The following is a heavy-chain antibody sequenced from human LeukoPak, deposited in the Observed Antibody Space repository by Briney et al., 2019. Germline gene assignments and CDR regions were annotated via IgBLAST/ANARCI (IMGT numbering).Heavy chain of an antibody. CDR3: ARKRPTIFGVVTWFDP. V-gene: IGHV4-38-2*02. CDR2: IYHSGST. D-gene: IGHD3-3*01. CDR1: GYSISSGYY. J-gene: IGHJ5*02. Sequence: SETLSLTCTVSGYSISSGYYWGWIRRPPGKGLEWIGSIYHSGSTYYNPSLKSRVTISVDTSKNQFSLKLSSVTAADTAVYYCARKRPTIFGVVTWFDPWGQGTLVTVSS.